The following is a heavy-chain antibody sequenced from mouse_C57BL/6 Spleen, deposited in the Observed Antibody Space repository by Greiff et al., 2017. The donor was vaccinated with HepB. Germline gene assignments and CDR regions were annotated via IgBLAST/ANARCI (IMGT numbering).Heavy chain of an antibody. D-gene: IGHD1-1*01. Sequence: QVQLKQPGAELVRPGTSVKLSCKASGYTFTSYWMHWVKQRPGQGLEWIGVIDPSDSYTNYNQKFKGKATLTVDTSSSTAYMQLSSLTSEDSAVYYCARFLYYYDYFDYWGQGTTLTVSS. CDR2: IDPSDSYT. CDR1: GYTFTSYW. V-gene: IGHV1-59*01. CDR3: ARFLYYYDYFDY. J-gene: IGHJ2*01.